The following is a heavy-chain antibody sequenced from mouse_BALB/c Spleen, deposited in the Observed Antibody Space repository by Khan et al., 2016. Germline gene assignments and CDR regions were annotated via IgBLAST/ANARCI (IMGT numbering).Heavy chain of an antibody. D-gene: IGHD2-4*01. CDR3: ARSPYDDDVGFAY. CDR2: IDPANGNT. Sequence: VQLKESGAELVKPGASVKLSCTASGFNIKDTYMHWVKQRPEQGLEWIGRIDPANGNTKYDPKFQGKATITADTSSNPAYLQHSSLTSEDTAVYYCARSPYDDDVGFAYWGQGTLVTVSA. J-gene: IGHJ3*01. V-gene: IGHV14-3*02. CDR1: GFNIKDTY.